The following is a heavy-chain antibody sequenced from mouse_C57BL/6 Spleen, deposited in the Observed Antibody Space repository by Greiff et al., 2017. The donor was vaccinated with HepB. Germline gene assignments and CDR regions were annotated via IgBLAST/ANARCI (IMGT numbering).Heavy chain of an antibody. J-gene: IGHJ4*01. CDR3: ARDPMVKAAMDY. CDR2: IYPGDGDT. CDR1: GYAFSSYW. Sequence: VKLMESGAELVKPGASVKISCKASGYAFSSYWMNWVKQRPGKGLEWIGQIYPGDGDTNYNGKFKGKATLTADKSSSTAYMQLSSLTSEDSAVYFCARDPMVKAAMDYWGQGTSVTVSS. D-gene: IGHD2-2*01. V-gene: IGHV1-80*01.